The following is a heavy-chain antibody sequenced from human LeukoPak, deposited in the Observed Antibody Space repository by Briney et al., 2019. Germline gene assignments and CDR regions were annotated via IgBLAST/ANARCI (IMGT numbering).Heavy chain of an antibody. D-gene: IGHD3-16*02. CDR1: GASISAGDYY. V-gene: IGHV4-30-4*01. J-gene: IGHJ4*02. CDR2: IYYSGST. CDR3: ARGPNYVWGSYQYFDY. Sequence: SQTLSLTCTVSGASISAGDYYWSWIRQPPGKGLEWIGYIYYSGSTSYNPSLKSRLTILVDTSKNQFSLRLSSVAAADTAVYYCARGPNYVWGSYQYFDYWGQGTLVTVSS.